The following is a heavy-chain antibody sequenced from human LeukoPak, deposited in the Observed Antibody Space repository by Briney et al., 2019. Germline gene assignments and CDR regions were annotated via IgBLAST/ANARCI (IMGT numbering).Heavy chain of an antibody. CDR2: INHSGSA. J-gene: IGHJ4*02. V-gene: IGHV4-34*01. CDR1: GGSFSGYY. D-gene: IGHD3-3*01. Sequence: KPSETLSLTCAVYGGSFSGYYWSWIRQPPGKGLEWLGEINHSGSANYNPSPNRRVTISVDTSKNQFSLRLSAVTAADTAVYYCARARRDSGYYRIDYWGLGTLVTVSS. CDR3: ARARRDSGYYRIDY.